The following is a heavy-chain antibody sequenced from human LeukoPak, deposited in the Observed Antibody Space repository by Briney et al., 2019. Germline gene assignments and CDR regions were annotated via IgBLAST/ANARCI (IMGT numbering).Heavy chain of an antibody. D-gene: IGHD2-15*01. CDR1: GFTFDDYT. CDR2: ISWDGCST. V-gene: IGHV3-43*01. Sequence: PGGSLRLSCAASGFTFDDYTMHWVRQAPGKGLEWVSLISWDGCSTYYADSVKGRFTISRDNSKNSLYLQMNSLRTEDTALYSCANDIGVGYCNGCLFDYWGQGNLVTVSS. CDR3: ANDIGVGYCNGCLFDY. J-gene: IGHJ4*02.